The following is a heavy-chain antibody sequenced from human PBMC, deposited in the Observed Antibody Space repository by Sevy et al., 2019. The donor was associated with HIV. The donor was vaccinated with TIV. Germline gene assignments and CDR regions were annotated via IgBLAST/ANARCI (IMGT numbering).Heavy chain of an antibody. CDR2: ISGSGTRT. J-gene: IGHJ6*03. D-gene: IGHD3-22*01. CDR3: AKGGGGHYDPDEIGYYFYYYNMDV. V-gene: IGHV3-23*01. CDR1: GFSFDSYG. Sequence: GGSLRLSCAVSGFSFDSYGMTWVRQAPGKGLEWVSGISGSGTRTYYADSVKGRFIISRDNSKNTLYLQMNSLRSEDTAIYYWAKGGGGHYDPDEIGYYFYYYNMDVWDKGTTVTVSS.